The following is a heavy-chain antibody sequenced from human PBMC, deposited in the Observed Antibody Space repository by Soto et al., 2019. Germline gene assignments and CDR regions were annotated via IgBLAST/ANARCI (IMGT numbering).Heavy chain of an antibody. D-gene: IGHD6-25*01. Sequence: QVQLQESGPGLVKPSETLSLTCTVSGGSISGNSYYWAWIRQPPGNGLEWIGSLYYDGNTHYNPSLERRVTIYVDTSENQLSLRLSSVTAADTAVYYCAREKDTPGDGYKFGYWGQGSLVTVSS. CDR2: LYYDGNT. CDR1: GGSISGNSYY. CDR3: AREKDTPGDGYKFGY. V-gene: IGHV4-39*02. J-gene: IGHJ4*02.